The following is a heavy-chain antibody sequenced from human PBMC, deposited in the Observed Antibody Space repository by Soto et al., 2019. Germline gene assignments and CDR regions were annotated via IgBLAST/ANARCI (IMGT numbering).Heavy chain of an antibody. CDR3: ARRALWAGELLSNRYYYYGMDV. D-gene: IGHD3-10*01. Sequence: SETLSLTCTVSGGSISSSSYYWGWIRQPPVKGLEWIGSIYYSGSTYYNPSLKSRVTISVETSKNQFSLKLSSVTAADTAVYYCARRALWAGELLSNRYYYYGMDVWGQVTTVT. CDR2: IYYSGST. CDR1: GGSISSSSYY. V-gene: IGHV4-39*01. J-gene: IGHJ6*02.